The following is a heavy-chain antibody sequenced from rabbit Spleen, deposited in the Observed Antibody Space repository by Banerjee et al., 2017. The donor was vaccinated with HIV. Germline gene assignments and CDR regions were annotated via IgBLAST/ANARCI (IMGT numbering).Heavy chain of an antibody. CDR2: IAGSSSGFT. CDR1: GFSFSSSDY. CDR3: ARDRSSAWGAPFDLNYYFNL. Sequence: QSLEESGGDLVKPGASLTLTCTASGFSFSSSDYMCWVRQAPGKGLEWISCIAGSSSGFTYSATWAEGRFTISKTSSTTVTLQMTSLTAADTATYFCARDRSSAWGAPFDLNYYFNLWGPGTLVTVS. J-gene: IGHJ4*01. D-gene: IGHD4-1*01. V-gene: IGHV1S40*01.